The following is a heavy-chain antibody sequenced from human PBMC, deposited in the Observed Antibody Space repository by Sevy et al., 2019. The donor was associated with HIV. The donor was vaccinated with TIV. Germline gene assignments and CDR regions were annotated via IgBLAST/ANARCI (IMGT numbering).Heavy chain of an antibody. J-gene: IGHJ4*02. V-gene: IGHV3-23*01. CDR1: GFTFNNYA. CDR3: ASGIYTSGWYAPGYFDT. CDR2: ISGSGDNR. Sequence: GGSLRLSCAASGFTFNNYAMSWVRQAPGKGLEWVSGISGSGDNRYYADSVKDRFTISRDNSKNTMYLQMNRLRVEDTAIYYCASGIYTSGWYAPGYFDTWGQGTLVTVSS. D-gene: IGHD6-19*01.